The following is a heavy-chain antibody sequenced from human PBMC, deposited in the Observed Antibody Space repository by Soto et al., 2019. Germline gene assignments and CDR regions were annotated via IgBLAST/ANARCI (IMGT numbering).Heavy chain of an antibody. D-gene: IGHD2-15*01. CDR2: IYYSGST. Sequence: TSETLSLTCTVSGGSISSSSYYWGWIRQPPGKGLEWIGSIYYSGSTYYNPSLKSRVTISVDTSKNQFSLKLSSVTAADTAVYYCARIYCSGGSCSGGFDYWGQGTLVTVSS. V-gene: IGHV4-39*01. J-gene: IGHJ4*02. CDR1: GGSISSSSYY. CDR3: ARIYCSGGSCSGGFDY.